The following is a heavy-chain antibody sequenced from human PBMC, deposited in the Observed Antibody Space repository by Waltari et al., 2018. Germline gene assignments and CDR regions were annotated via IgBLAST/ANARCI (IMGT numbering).Heavy chain of an antibody. V-gene: IGHV3-30*01. Sequence: QVQLVESGGGVVQPGRSLRLSCAASGFTFSSYAMHWVRQAPGKGLERVAVISYDGSNKYYADSVKGRFTISRDNSKNTLYLQMNSLRAEDTAVYYCAREELGIPTTVTTHTKTYYYYYGMDVWGQGTTVTVSS. J-gene: IGHJ6*02. CDR3: AREELGIPTTVTTHTKTYYYYYGMDV. CDR2: ISYDGSNK. D-gene: IGHD4-4*01. CDR1: GFTFSSYA.